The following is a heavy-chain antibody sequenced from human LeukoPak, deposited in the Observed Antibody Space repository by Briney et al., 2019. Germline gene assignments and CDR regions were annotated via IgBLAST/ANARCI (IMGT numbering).Heavy chain of an antibody. V-gene: IGHV3-33*06. Sequence: GGSLRLSCAASGFTFSSYGMHWVRQAPGKGLEWVAVIWYDGSNKYYADSVKGRFTISRDNSKNTLYLQMNSLRAEDTVVYYCAKDPGGWYDYWGQGTLVTVSS. CDR1: GFTFSSYG. D-gene: IGHD6-19*01. CDR3: AKDPGGWYDY. CDR2: IWYDGSNK. J-gene: IGHJ4*02.